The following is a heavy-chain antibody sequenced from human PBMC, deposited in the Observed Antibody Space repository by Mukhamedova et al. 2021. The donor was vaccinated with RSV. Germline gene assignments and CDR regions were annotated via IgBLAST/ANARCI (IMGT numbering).Heavy chain of an antibody. D-gene: IGHD5-18*01. V-gene: IGHV5-51*01. CDR2: MYPGDSDT. Sequence: GIMYPGDSDTRYSPSFQGQVTISADKSISTAYLQWSSLKASDTAIYYCARLIGDTGHDYWSQGTLITVSS. J-gene: IGHJ4*02. CDR3: ARLIGDTGHDY.